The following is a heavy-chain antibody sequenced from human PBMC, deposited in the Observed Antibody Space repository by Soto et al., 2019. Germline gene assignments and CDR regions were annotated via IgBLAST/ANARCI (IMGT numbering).Heavy chain of an antibody. CDR2: VDPNGGGS. Sequence: ASVKVSCKTSGYSFTDYKLHWVRQAPGQGLEWMGWVDPNGGGSNSAQRFQGSVTMTWDTSITTAYLDLTRLTTNDTATYFCATWVDYGDFEGFDFWG. CDR1: GYSFTDYK. V-gene: IGHV1-2*04. J-gene: IGHJ4*01. CDR3: ATWVDYGDFEGFDF. D-gene: IGHD4-17*01.